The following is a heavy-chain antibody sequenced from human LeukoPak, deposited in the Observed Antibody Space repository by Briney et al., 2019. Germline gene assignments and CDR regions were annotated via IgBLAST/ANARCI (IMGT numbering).Heavy chain of an antibody. J-gene: IGHJ4*02. D-gene: IGHD2-2*01. CDR2: ISAYNGNT. CDR3: AREGLGFCTGISCSAFDY. CDR1: GYTFTSYG. V-gene: IGHV1-18*01. Sequence: GASVKVSCKASGYTFTSYGISWVRQAPGQGLEWMGWISAYNGNTNYAQKLQGRVTMTTDTSTSTAYMELRSLRSDDTAVYYCAREGLGFCTGISCSAFDYWGQGTLVTVSS.